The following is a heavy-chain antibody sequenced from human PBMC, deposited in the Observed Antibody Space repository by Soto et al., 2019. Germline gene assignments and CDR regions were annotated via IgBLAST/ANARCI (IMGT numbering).Heavy chain of an antibody. J-gene: IGHJ6*03. D-gene: IGHD3-10*01. CDR3: ARGLLIWFGEAPVDYYYYMDV. CDR2: IYYSGST. V-gene: IGHV4-31*03. Sequence: QLQLQESGPGLVKPSQTLSLTCTVSGGSISSGGYYWSWIRQHPGKGLEWIGYIYYSGSTYSNPSHKSRVTIPVDTTENQFYLKLSSVTAADTAVYYCARGLLIWFGEAPVDYYYYMDVWGNGTTVTVSS. CDR1: GGSISSGGYY.